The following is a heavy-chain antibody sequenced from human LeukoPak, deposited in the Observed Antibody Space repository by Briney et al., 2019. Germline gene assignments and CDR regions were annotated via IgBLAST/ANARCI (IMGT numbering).Heavy chain of an antibody. D-gene: IGHD1-7*01. CDR2: IIPIFGTA. CDR3: ARGRGITGTTYYYYYYMDV. CDR1: GYTFTSYG. V-gene: IGHV1-69*06. J-gene: IGHJ6*03. Sequence: SVKVSCKASGYTFTSYGISWVRQAPGQGLEWMGGIIPIFGTANYAQKFQGRVTITADKSTSTAYMELSSLRSEDTAVYYCARGRGITGTTYYYYYYMDVWGKGTTVTVSS.